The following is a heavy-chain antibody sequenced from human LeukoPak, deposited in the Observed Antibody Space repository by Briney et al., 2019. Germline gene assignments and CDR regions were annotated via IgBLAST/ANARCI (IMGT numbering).Heavy chain of an antibody. CDR3: ARVHKEYSSSSIDY. V-gene: IGHV3-48*03. J-gene: IGHJ4*02. D-gene: IGHD6-6*01. Sequence: GGSLRHSCAASGFTFSSYEMNGVRQAPGKGLEWVSYISSSGSTIYYADSVKGRFTISRDNAKNSLYLQMDSLRGEDTAVYYCARVHKEYSSSSIDYWGQGTLVTVSS. CDR1: GFTFSSYE. CDR2: ISSSGSTI.